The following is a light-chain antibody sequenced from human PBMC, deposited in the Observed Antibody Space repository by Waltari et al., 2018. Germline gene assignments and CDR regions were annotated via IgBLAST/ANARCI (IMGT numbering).Light chain of an antibody. CDR3: QQYNNWPPWT. CDR1: QRVSSN. V-gene: IGKV3-15*01. CDR2: GAS. J-gene: IGKJ1*01. Sequence: EIVMTQSPATLSVSPGERATLSCRASQRVSSNFAWYQQKPGQAPRLLIYGASTRATGSPARFSGSGSGTEFTLTISSLQSEDFAVYYCQQYNNWPPWTFGQGTKVEIK.